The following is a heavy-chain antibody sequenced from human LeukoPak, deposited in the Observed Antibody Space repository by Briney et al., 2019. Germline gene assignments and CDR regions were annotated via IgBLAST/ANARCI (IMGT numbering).Heavy chain of an antibody. D-gene: IGHD1-26*01. CDR3: AKSGGYGLIDY. J-gene: IGHJ4*02. CDR1: GASISGSGYY. Sequence: PSETLSLTCAVSGASISGSGYYWGWIRQPPGKGLEWIGNIYYSGSTYYNASLQSRVTISIGTSKNQFSLRLNSVTAADTAMYYCAKSGGYGLIDYWGQGTLVTVSS. CDR2: IYYSGST. V-gene: IGHV4-39*01.